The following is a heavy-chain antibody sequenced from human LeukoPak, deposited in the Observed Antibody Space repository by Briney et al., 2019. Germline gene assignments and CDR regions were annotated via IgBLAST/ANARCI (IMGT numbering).Heavy chain of an antibody. CDR2: IYYSGST. CDR3: ARAPPRLGYCSSTSCYPGAFDI. D-gene: IGHD2-2*01. CDR1: GGSISSYY. V-gene: IGHV4-59*01. Sequence: SETLSLTCTVSGGSISSYYWSWIRQPPGKGLEWIGYIYYSGSTNYNPSLKSRVTISVDTSKNQFSLKLSSVTAADTAVYYCARAPPRLGYCSSTSCYPGAFDIWGQGTMVTVSS. J-gene: IGHJ3*02.